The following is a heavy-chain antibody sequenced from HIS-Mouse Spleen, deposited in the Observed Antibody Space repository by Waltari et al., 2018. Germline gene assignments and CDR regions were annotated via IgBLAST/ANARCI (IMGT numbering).Heavy chain of an antibody. J-gene: IGHJ2*01. CDR2: IYYSGST. CDR1: GGSISSSSYY. CDR3: AREIPYSSSWYDWYFDL. Sequence: QLQLQESGPGLVKPSETLSLACTASGGSISSSSYYWCWLRPPPGKGLEWIGSIYYSGSTYYNPSLKSRVTISVDTSKNQFSLKLSSVTAADTAVYYCAREIPYSSSWYDWYFDLWGRGTLVTVSS. D-gene: IGHD6-13*01. V-gene: IGHV4-39*07.